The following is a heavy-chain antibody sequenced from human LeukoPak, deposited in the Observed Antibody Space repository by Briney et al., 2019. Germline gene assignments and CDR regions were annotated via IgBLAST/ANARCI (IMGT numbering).Heavy chain of an antibody. CDR2: ISSSGSTI. CDR3: ARDQGVPGIAAAGYYFDY. D-gene: IGHD6-13*01. J-gene: IGHJ4*02. V-gene: IGHV3-48*03. Sequence: GGSLRLSCAASGFTFSSYEMNWVRQAPGKGMKWVSYISSSGSTIYYADSVKGRFTISRDNAKNSLYLQMNSLRAEDTAVYYCARDQGVPGIAAAGYYFDYWGQGTLVTVSS. CDR1: GFTFSSYE.